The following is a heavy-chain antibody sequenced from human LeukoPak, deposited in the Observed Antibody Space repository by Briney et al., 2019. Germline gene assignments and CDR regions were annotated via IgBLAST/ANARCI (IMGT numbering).Heavy chain of an antibody. CDR2: IIPIFGTA. V-gene: IGHV1-69*13. CDR1: GGTFSSYA. CDR3: ASSDFWSSTYTIAAAGDYYYYYMDV. J-gene: IGHJ6*03. D-gene: IGHD6-13*01. Sequence: ASVKVSCKASGGTFSSYAISWVRQAPGQGLEWMGGIIPIFGTANYAQKFQGRVTITADESTSTAYMELSSLRSEDTAVYYCASSDFWSSTYTIAAAGDYYYYYMDVWGKGTTVTVSS.